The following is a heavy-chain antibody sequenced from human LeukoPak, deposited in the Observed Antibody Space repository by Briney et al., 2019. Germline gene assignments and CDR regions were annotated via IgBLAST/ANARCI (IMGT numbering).Heavy chain of an antibody. Sequence: PGRSLRLSCAAPGFTFSSYGMHWVRQAPGKGLEWVAVISYDGSNKYYADSVKGRFTISRDNSKNTLYLQMNSLRAEDTAVYYCAKDSAVTEDYFDYWGQGTLVTVSS. V-gene: IGHV3-30*18. CDR2: ISYDGSNK. J-gene: IGHJ4*02. CDR3: AKDSAVTEDYFDY. D-gene: IGHD4-17*01. CDR1: GFTFSSYG.